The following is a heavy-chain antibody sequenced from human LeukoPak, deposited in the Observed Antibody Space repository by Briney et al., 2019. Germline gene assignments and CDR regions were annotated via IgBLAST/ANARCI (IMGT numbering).Heavy chain of an antibody. CDR2: ISGSGGST. CDR1: GFTFSSYA. CDR3: AKDVGATLSYGMDA. V-gene: IGHV3-23*01. D-gene: IGHD1-26*01. Sequence: GGSLRLSCAASGFTFSSYAMSWVRQAPGKGLEWVSAISGSGGSTYYADSVKGRFTISRDNVKNSLYLQMNSLKPEDTALYYCAKDVGATLSYGMDAWGQGTTVTVSS. J-gene: IGHJ6*02.